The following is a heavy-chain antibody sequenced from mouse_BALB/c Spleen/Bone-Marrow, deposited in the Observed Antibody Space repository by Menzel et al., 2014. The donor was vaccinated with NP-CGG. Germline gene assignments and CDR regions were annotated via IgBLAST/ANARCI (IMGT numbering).Heavy chain of an antibody. D-gene: IGHD3-3*01. CDR2: IRSKSNNYAT. CDR3: VRHDGDGGFAY. J-gene: IGHJ3*01. V-gene: IGHV10-1*02. Sequence: EVHLVESGGGLVQPKGSLKLSCAASGFTFNTYAMNWVRQAPGKGLEWVARIRSKSNNYATYYADSVKDRFTISRDDSQSMLYLQMNNLKTEDTAMYYCVRHDGDGGFAYWGQGTLVTVSA. CDR1: GFTFNTYA.